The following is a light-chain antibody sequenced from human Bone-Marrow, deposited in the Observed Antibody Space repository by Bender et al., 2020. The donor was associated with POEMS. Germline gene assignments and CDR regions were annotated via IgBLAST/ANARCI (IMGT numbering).Light chain of an antibody. V-gene: IGLV2-11*01. J-gene: IGLJ1*01. CDR3: SSYAGSNFCV. Sequence: QSALTQPRSVSGSPGQSVTISCTGTSSDVGGYNYVSWYQQPPGKAPKLMIHDVNKRPSGVPDRFSGSKSGNTASLTVSGLQAEDEADYYCSSYAGSNFCVFGTGTKVTVL. CDR1: SSDVGGYNY. CDR2: DVN.